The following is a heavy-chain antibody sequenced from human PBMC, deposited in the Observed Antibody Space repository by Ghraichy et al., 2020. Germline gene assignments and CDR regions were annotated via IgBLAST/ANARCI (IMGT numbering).Heavy chain of an antibody. D-gene: IGHD3-10*01. V-gene: IGHV3-23*01. CDR3: AKHPGTDFYGSGSFNWFDP. CDR2: ISGSGGIT. Sequence: GGSLRLSCAASGFTFSNYAMSWVRQTPGKGLEWVSGISGSGGITSYADSVKGRFTISRDNSKNTLYLQMNSLRAEDTAFYFCAKHPGTDFYGSGSFNWFDPWGQGTLVTVSS. J-gene: IGHJ5*02. CDR1: GFTFSNYA.